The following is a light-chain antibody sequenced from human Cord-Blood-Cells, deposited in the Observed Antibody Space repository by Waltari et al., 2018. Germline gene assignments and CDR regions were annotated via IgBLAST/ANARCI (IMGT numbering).Light chain of an antibody. CDR3: QQYGSSPRLT. CDR2: GAS. Sequence: EIVLTQSPGTLSLSPGERATLSCRASQSVSSSYLAWYQQKPGQAPRLLTYGASSRATGIPDRFSGSGSGTDFTLTISRLEPEYFAVYYCQQYGSSPRLTFGGGTKVEIK. CDR1: QSVSSSY. J-gene: IGKJ4*01. V-gene: IGKV3-20*01.